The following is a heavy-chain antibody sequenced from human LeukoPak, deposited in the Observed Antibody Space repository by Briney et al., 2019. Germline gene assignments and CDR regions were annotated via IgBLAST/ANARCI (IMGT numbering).Heavy chain of an antibody. Sequence: ASVKVSCKASGYTFTSYYMHWVRQAPGQGLEWMGIINPSGGSTSYAQKFQGRVTMTRDTSTSTVYMELSSLRSEDTAVYYCARGTPYYDFWSGLAADYWGQGTLVTVSS. V-gene: IGHV1-46*01. CDR3: ARGTPYYDFWSGLAADY. J-gene: IGHJ4*02. D-gene: IGHD3-3*01. CDR2: INPSGGST. CDR1: GYTFTSYY.